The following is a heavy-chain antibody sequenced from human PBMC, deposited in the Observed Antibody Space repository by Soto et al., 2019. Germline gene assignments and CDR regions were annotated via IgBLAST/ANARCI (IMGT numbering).Heavy chain of an antibody. CDR2: IGTAGDT. V-gene: IGHV3-13*01. Sequence: HPGGSLRLSCAASGFTFSSYDMHWVRQATGKGLEWVSAIGTAGDTYYPGSVKGRFTISRENAKNSLYLQMNSLRAGDTAVYYCARDAGYCSGGSCPTWYFDLWGRGTLVTVSS. CDR3: ARDAGYCSGGSCPTWYFDL. J-gene: IGHJ2*01. CDR1: GFTFSSYD. D-gene: IGHD2-15*01.